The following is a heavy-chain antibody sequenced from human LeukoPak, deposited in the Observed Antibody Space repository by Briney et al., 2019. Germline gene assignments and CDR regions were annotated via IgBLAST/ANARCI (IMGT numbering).Heavy chain of an antibody. Sequence: GGALILSCAASRFTFRSYSMNWVRQAPGKGLEWVSSIGSSSSYIYYADSVKGRFTISRDNAKNSLYLQMNSLRAEDTAVYYCARDAEYLGYCSGGSCYWGQGTLVTVSS. V-gene: IGHV3-21*01. CDR3: ARDAEYLGYCSGGSCY. CDR1: RFTFRSYS. CDR2: IGSSSSYI. J-gene: IGHJ4*02. D-gene: IGHD2-15*01.